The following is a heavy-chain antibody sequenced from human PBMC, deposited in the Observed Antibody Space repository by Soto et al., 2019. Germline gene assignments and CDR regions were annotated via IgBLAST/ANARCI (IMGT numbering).Heavy chain of an antibody. V-gene: IGHV1-69*12. Sequence: QVQLVQSGAEVKKPGSSVKVSCKASGGTFSSYAIRWVRQAPGQGLAWMGGIIPIFGTANYAQKFQARVTITADESTSTAHMELSSLRSEDTAVYYCARDMTAVAGTGFDYLGQGTLVTVSS. CDR1: GGTFSSYA. D-gene: IGHD6-19*01. CDR3: ARDMTAVAGTGFDY. J-gene: IGHJ4*02. CDR2: IIPIFGTA.